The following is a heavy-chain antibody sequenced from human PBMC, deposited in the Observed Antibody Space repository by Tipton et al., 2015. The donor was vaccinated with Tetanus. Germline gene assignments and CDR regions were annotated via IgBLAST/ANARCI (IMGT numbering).Heavy chain of an antibody. CDR2: SWDVGTAN. D-gene: IGHD2-15*01. Sequence: SLRLSCAASGFIFSSYGIHWVRQAPGKGLEWVAVSWDVGTANYSADSVKGRFTISRNNSNTTPYLQMNILRAEETAVYYCAGEADCSGGSCSSGDCDNWGRGPQVPVSS. J-gene: IGHJ4*02. V-gene: IGHV3-33*01. CDR1: GFIFSSYG. CDR3: AGEADCSGGSCSSGDCDN.